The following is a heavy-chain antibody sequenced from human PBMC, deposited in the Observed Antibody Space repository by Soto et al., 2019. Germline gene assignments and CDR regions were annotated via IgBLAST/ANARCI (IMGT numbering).Heavy chain of an antibody. CDR3: ARTTGLYAPLDY. V-gene: IGHV4-34*01. Sequence: QVQLQQWGAGLLKPSETLSLTCAVYGGSFSGYYWSCIRQPPGKGLEWIGEINHSGSTNYNPSLKSRVTISVDTSKNQFSLKLSSVTAADTAVYYCARTTGLYAPLDYWGQGTLVTVSS. D-gene: IGHD6-19*01. CDR2: INHSGST. CDR1: GGSFSGYY. J-gene: IGHJ4*02.